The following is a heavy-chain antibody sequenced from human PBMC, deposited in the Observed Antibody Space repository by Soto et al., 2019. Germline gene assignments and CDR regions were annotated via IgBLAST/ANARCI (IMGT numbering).Heavy chain of an antibody. CDR1: GITFSSYA. CDR3: ASLAGGHHSSSWTYLDY. V-gene: IGHV3-30-3*01. J-gene: IGHJ4*02. CDR2: ISYDGSNK. Sequence: QVQLVESGGGVVQPGRSLRLSCAASGITFSSYAMHWVRQAPGKGLEWVAVISYDGSNKFYADSVKGRFTISRDNSKNTLYLQMNSLRADDTALYYCASLAGGHHSSSWTYLDYWGQGTLVTVSS. D-gene: IGHD6-13*01.